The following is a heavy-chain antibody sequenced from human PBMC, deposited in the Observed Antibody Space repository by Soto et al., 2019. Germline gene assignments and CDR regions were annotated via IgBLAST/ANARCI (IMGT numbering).Heavy chain of an antibody. CDR2: VYHTGAT. V-gene: IGHV4-31*03. Sequence: QVQLQESGPGLVEPSQTLSLVCSVSGDPLSYGGYYWSWVRQSPGKALERIGFVYHTGATYYHPSLAIRVTMAVDMSKNEFSLKLTSVTDADTATYYSARGGHSRWEWLDPWGQGILVTVSS. CDR3: ARGGHSRWEWLDP. CDR1: GDPLSYGGYY. D-gene: IGHD1-26*01. J-gene: IGHJ5*02.